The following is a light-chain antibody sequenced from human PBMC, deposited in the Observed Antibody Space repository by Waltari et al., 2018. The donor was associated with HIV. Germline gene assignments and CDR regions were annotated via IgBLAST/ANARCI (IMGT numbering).Light chain of an antibody. Sequence: SYVLTQPPSMSVDPGQTARIPCGGNNIGSKGVQCYQWRPGQASVLVVLDDSERPSGLPDRFSVSNSGNTATLTISRVGAGDEADFYCQVSHSSSAHVLFGGGTRLTVL. CDR3: QVSHSSSAHVL. CDR2: DDS. J-gene: IGLJ2*01. V-gene: IGLV3-21*02. CDR1: NIGSKG.